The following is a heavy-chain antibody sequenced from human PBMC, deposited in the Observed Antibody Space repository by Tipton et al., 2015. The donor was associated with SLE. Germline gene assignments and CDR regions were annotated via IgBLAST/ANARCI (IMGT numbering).Heavy chain of an antibody. CDR2: IHYSGST. Sequence: TLSLTCTVSGGSISSKNYYWGWIRQPPGKGLEWIGSIHYSGSTYDNPSFKSRVTISVDTSKNQFSLKLSSVTAADTAVYYCARAAGGGAFDIWGQGTMVTVSS. D-gene: IGHD3-16*01. V-gene: IGHV4-39*07. CDR1: GGSISSKNYY. J-gene: IGHJ3*02. CDR3: ARAAGGGAFDI.